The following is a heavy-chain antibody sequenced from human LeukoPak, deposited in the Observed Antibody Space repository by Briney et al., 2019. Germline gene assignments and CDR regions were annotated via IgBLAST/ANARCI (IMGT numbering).Heavy chain of an antibody. CDR1: GGSISSYY. Sequence: PSETLSLTCTVSGGSISSYYWSWIRQPPGKGLEWIGYIYCSGSANYNPSLKSRVNISVDTSKNQFSLKLSSVTAADTAVYYCARGLRQLVRSWHYWGQGTLVTVYS. CDR2: IYCSGSA. V-gene: IGHV4-59*12. J-gene: IGHJ4*02. D-gene: IGHD6-6*01. CDR3: ARGLRQLVRSWHY.